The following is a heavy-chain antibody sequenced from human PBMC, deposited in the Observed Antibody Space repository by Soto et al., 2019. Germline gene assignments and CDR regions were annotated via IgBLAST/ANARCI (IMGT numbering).Heavy chain of an antibody. CDR3: ARSGDAGSAYYDFWSGYTSYYYGMDV. CDR2: IYHSGST. J-gene: IGHJ6*02. Sequence: SETLSLTCAVSGGSISSSNWWSWVRQPPGKGLEWIGEIYHSGSTNYNPSLKSRVTISVDKSKNQFSLKLSSVTAADTAVYYCARSGDAGSAYYDFWSGYTSYYYGMDVWGQGTTVTV. V-gene: IGHV4-4*02. CDR1: GGSISSSNW. D-gene: IGHD3-3*01.